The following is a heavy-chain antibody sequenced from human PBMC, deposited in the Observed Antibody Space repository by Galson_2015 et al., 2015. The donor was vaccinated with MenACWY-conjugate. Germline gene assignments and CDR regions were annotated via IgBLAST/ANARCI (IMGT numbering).Heavy chain of an antibody. CDR3: ARSPRVSGIRVTLYYYSLDG. V-gene: IGHV4-59*01. Sequence: SETLSLTCSVSGASISSYYWNWMRQAPGKRLEWIGKIYFSALTHYNPSLESRVTLSVDWSKTQVSLNLTSVTAADTAVYHWARSPRVSGIRVTLYYYSLDGWGKGTAVPVSS. J-gene: IGHJ6*03. D-gene: IGHD6-19*01. CDR2: IYFSALT. CDR1: GASISSYY.